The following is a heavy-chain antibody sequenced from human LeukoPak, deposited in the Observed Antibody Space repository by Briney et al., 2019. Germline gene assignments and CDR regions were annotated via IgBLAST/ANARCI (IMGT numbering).Heavy chain of an antibody. J-gene: IGHJ4*02. D-gene: IGHD4-23*01. CDR2: ISSSSSYI. Sequence: GGSLRLSCAASGFTFSSYSMNWVRQAPGKGLEWVSSISSSSSYIYYADSVKGRFTISRDNAKNSLYLQMNSLRAEDTDVYYCARADYGGNSWDYWGQGTLVTVSS. CDR1: GFTFSSYS. V-gene: IGHV3-21*04. CDR3: ARADYGGNSWDY.